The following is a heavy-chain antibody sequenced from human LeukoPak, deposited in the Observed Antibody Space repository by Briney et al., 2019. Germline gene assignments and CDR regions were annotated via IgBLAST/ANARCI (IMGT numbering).Heavy chain of an antibody. J-gene: IGHJ4*02. Sequence: GGSLRLSCVASGFTFTKCAMSWVRQAPGKGLEWVSAISGSGESTFYADSVKGRFTISRDNSKNTLYLQMNSLRAEDTAVYYCATATRYYGSGSYLFDYWGQGTLVTVSS. CDR2: ISGSGEST. D-gene: IGHD3-10*01. CDR3: ATATRYYGSGSYLFDY. V-gene: IGHV3-23*01. CDR1: GFTFTKCA.